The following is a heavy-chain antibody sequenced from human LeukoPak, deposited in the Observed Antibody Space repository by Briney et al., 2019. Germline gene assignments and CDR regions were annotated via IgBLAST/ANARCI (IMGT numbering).Heavy chain of an antibody. D-gene: IGHD6-19*01. V-gene: IGHV3-48*03. CDR2: ISSSGSTI. CDR1: GFTFSSYE. J-gene: IGHJ4*02. CDR3: ARILSSAWGELGY. Sequence: GSLRLSCAASGFTFSSYEMNWVRQAPGKGLEWVSYISSSGSTIYYADSVKGRFTISRDNSKNTLYLQMNSLRAEDTAVYYCARILSSAWGELGYWGQGTLVTVSS.